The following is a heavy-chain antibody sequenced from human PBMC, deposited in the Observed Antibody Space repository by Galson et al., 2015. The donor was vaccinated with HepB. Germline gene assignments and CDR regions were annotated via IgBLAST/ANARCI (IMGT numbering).Heavy chain of an antibody. CDR2: ISKGGGII. CDR1: GFTFSRYA. CDR3: ARVSLRAFDI. J-gene: IGHJ3*02. V-gene: IGHV3-48*01. Sequence: LRLSCAASGFTFSRYAMNWVRQAPGKGLEWVSYISKGGGIIFYADSVKGRFTISRDTAQNSVSLLMNNLRADDTAVYYCARVSLRAFDIWGQGTLVTVSS. D-gene: IGHD3-10*01.